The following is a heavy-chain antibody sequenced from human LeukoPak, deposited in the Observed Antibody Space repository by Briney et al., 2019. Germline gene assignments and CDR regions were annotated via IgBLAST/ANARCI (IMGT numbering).Heavy chain of an antibody. Sequence: ASVKVSCKASGYTFTSYGISWVRQAPGQGLEWMGWINPNSGGTNYAQKFQGRVTVSRDTSISTAYMELSRLRSDDTAVYYCARDRASSLRYFDWLLSALDYWGQGTLVTVSS. D-gene: IGHD3-9*01. CDR1: GYTFTSYG. V-gene: IGHV1-2*02. CDR2: INPNSGGT. J-gene: IGHJ4*02. CDR3: ARDRASSLRYFDWLLSALDY.